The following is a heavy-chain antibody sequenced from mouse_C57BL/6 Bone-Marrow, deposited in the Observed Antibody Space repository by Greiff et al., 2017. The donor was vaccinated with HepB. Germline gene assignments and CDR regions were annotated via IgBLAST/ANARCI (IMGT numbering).Heavy chain of an antibody. CDR1: GFTFSSYA. Sequence: DVMLVESGGGLVKPGGSLKLSCAASGFTFSSYAMSWVRQTPEKRLEWVATISDGGSYTYYPDNVKGRFTISRDNAKNNLYLQMSHLKSEDTAMYYCARGYYDYGEYAMDYWGQGTSVTVSS. CDR2: ISDGGSYT. V-gene: IGHV5-4*03. J-gene: IGHJ4*01. D-gene: IGHD2-4*01. CDR3: ARGYYDYGEYAMDY.